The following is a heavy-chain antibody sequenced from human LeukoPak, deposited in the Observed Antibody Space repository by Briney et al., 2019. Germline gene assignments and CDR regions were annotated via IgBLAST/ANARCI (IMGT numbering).Heavy chain of an antibody. CDR3: ARAITMIVVVISDAFDI. D-gene: IGHD3-22*01. J-gene: IGHJ3*02. Sequence: ASVKVSCKASGYTFTGYYMHWVRQAPGQGLEWMGWINPNSGGTNYAQRFQGRVTMTRDTSISTAYMELSRLRSDDTAVYYCARAITMIVVVISDAFDIWGQGTMVTVSS. CDR2: INPNSGGT. V-gene: IGHV1-2*02. CDR1: GYTFTGYY.